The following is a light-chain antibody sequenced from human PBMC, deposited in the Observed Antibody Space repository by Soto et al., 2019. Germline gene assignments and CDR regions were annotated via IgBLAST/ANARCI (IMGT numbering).Light chain of an antibody. V-gene: IGLV1-44*01. CDR2: TNN. J-gene: IGLJ3*02. CDR1: SSNIGSNT. Sequence: QAVVIQPPSVSGTPGQSVTISCSGSSSNIGSNTVNWYQQFPGTAPKLLIYTNNQRPSGVPDRFSGSKSGTSASLVISGLQSEDEADYYCAAWDDSPGRVFGGGTKLTVL. CDR3: AAWDDSPGRV.